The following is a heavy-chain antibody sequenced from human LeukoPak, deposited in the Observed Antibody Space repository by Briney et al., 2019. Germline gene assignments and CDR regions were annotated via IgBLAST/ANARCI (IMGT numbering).Heavy chain of an antibody. D-gene: IGHD1-26*01. Sequence: SETLSLTCTVSGGSISSYYWSWIRQAPGKGLEWIGYIYYSGTTKYNPSLMSRVTISVDTSKNQFSLRLSSVAAADTAVYYCAGHGGSYFYYWGQGTLVTVSS. CDR1: GGSISSYY. CDR2: IYYSGTT. V-gene: IGHV4-59*08. CDR3: AGHGGSYFYY. J-gene: IGHJ4*02.